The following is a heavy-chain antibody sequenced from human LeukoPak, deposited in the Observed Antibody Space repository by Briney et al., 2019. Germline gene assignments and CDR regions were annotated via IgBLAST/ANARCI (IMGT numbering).Heavy chain of an antibody. Sequence: PSQTLSLTCTVSGGSISGGGYYWSWIRQHPGKGLEWIGYIYYSGSTYYNPSLKSRVTISLDTSKNQFSPKLSSVTAADTAVYYCASGRMDWFDPWGQGTLVTVSS. D-gene: IGHD1-14*01. CDR2: IYYSGST. V-gene: IGHV4-31*03. J-gene: IGHJ5*02. CDR1: GGSISGGGYY. CDR3: ASGRMDWFDP.